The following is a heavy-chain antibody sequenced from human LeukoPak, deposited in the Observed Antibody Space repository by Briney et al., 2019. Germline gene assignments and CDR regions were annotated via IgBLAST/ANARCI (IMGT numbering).Heavy chain of an antibody. CDR2: INPSRGST. V-gene: IGHV1-46*01. J-gene: IGHJ3*02. CDR1: GYIFTSYY. Sequence: ASVKVSCKASGYIFTSYYMHWVRQAPGQGLEWMGIINPSRGSTSYAQKFQGRVTMTRDTSTSTVYMELSSLRSEDTAVYYCARDRVGALDAFDIWGQGTMVTVSS. D-gene: IGHD1-26*01. CDR3: ARDRVGALDAFDI.